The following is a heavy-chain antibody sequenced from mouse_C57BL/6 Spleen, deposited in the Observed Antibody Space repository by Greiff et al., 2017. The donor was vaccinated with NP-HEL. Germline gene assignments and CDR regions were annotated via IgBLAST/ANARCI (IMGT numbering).Heavy chain of an antibody. CDR1: GYTFTSYW. J-gene: IGHJ2*01. Sequence: QVQLKQPGAELVKPGASVKLSCKASGYTFTSYWMQWVKQRPGQGLEWIGEIDPSDSYTNYNQKFKGKATLTVDTSSSTAYMQLSSLTSEDSAVYYCARRYYGSSPSYYFDYWGQGTTLTVSS. CDR2: IDPSDSYT. D-gene: IGHD1-1*01. CDR3: ARRYYGSSPSYYFDY. V-gene: IGHV1-50*01.